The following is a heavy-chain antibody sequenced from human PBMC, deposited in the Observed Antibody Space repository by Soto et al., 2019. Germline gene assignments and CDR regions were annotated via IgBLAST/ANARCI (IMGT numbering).Heavy chain of an antibody. CDR1: GGTFSNYV. CDR3: EIDVRSGELSVV. J-gene: IGHJ6*02. D-gene: IGHD3-10*01. Sequence: QVQLVQSGTEVKKPGSSAKVSCKASGGTFSNYVISWVRQAPGQGLEWMGGIIPLFGKTDYAKTSQGRIAITAHESTTTVYMDLSSLRIEERAAYFCEIDVRSGELSVVWGQATTVIVSS. CDR2: IIPLFGKT. V-gene: IGHV1-69*01.